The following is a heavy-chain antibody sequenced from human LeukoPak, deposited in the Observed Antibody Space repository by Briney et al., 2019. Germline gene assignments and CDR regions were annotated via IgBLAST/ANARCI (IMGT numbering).Heavy chain of an antibody. J-gene: IGHJ6*02. CDR3: AREPWGDFWSGDYYGMDV. D-gene: IGHD3-3*01. V-gene: IGHV3-64*01. CDR1: GFTFSSYA. CDR2: ISSNGGST. Sequence: GGSLRLSCAASGFTFSSYAMRWVRQAPGKGLEYVSAISSNGGSTYYANSVKGRFTISRDNSKNTLYLQMGSLRAEDMAVYYCAREPWGDFWSGDYYGMDVWGQGTTVTVSS.